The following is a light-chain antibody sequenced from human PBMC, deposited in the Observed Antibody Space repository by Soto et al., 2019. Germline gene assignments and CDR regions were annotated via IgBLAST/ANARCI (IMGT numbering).Light chain of an antibody. V-gene: IGKV3-15*01. CDR2: DAS. J-gene: IGKJ4*01. Sequence: EIVMTQSPATLSVSPGERATLSCRASQSVSSNLAWYHQKPGQPPRLLIYDASTRATGLPARFSGSGSGTDFTLTISGLQSDDFGVYFCQQYNDWLSFGGGTKVEI. CDR3: QQYNDWLS. CDR1: QSVSSN.